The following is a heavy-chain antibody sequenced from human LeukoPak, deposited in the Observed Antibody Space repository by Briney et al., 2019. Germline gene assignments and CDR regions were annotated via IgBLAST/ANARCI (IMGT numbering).Heavy chain of an antibody. CDR1: GFSLSTYE. Sequence: PGGSLRLSCVAPGFSLSTYEMNWLRQAPGKGLEWVSYISSGGNLYYADSVKGRFIISRDIADNSLYLQMNSLRAEDTAVYYCARDRPVGNSKAPFDYWGQGTLVTVSS. CDR3: ARDRPVGNSKAPFDY. D-gene: IGHD1-26*01. CDR2: ISSGGNL. J-gene: IGHJ4*02. V-gene: IGHV3-48*03.